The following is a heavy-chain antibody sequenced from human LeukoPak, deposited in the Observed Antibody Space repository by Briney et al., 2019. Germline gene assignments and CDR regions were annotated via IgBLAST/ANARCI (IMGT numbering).Heavy chain of an antibody. V-gene: IGHV3-53*01. CDR1: GFTVSSSY. D-gene: IGHD3-3*01. Sequence: GGSLRLSCAASGFTVSSSYMSWVRRAPGKGLEWVSLIHSGGSTYYADSVKGRFTISRDNSKNTLYLQMNSLRAEDTAVYYCARDRKVPTYYDFWSGYSNHDAFDIWGQGTMVTVSS. CDR3: ARDRKVPTYYDFWSGYSNHDAFDI. J-gene: IGHJ3*02. CDR2: IHSGGST.